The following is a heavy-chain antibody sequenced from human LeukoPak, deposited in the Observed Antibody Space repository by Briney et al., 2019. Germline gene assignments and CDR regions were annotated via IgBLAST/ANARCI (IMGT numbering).Heavy chain of an antibody. Sequence: SVTVSCKASGGTFSSYAISWVRQAPGQGLEWMGGIIPSCSTGNYAQKFQGRVTITADGSTSTAYMELSSLRFEDTAVYYCARSEVSAEDYYDSSGYYDVLDYWGQGTLVTVSS. CDR3: ARSEVSAEDYYDSSGYYDVLDY. D-gene: IGHD3-22*01. J-gene: IGHJ4*02. CDR1: GGTFSSYA. V-gene: IGHV1-69*13. CDR2: IIPSCSTG.